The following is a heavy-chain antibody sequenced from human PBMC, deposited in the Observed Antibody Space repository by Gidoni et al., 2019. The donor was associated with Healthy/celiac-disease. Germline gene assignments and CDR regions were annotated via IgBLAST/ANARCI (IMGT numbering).Heavy chain of an antibody. J-gene: IGHJ5*02. CDR2: INHSGST. CDR3: ARGYSKSITIFGVAPPPPKPFDP. Sequence: QVQLQQWGAGLLKPSETLSLTCAGYGGSFSGYYGRWLSQPPGKGLEWIGEINHSGSTNYNPSLKSRVTLSVDTSKNQFSLKLSSVTAADTAVYYCARGYSKSITIFGVAPPPPKPFDPWGQGTLVTVSS. CDR1: GGSFSGYY. V-gene: IGHV4-34*01. D-gene: IGHD3-3*01.